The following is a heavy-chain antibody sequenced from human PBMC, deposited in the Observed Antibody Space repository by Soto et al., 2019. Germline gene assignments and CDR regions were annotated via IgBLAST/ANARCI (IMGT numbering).Heavy chain of an antibody. CDR1: GFTFSSYA. Sequence: GGSLRLSCAASGFTFSSYAMSWFRQAPGKGLEWVSAISGSGGSTYYADSVKGRFTISRDNSKNTLYLQMNSLRAEDTAVYYCAKVRYDSSGYYDYWGQGTLVTVSS. CDR3: AKVRYDSSGYYDY. J-gene: IGHJ4*02. CDR2: ISGSGGST. D-gene: IGHD3-22*01. V-gene: IGHV3-23*01.